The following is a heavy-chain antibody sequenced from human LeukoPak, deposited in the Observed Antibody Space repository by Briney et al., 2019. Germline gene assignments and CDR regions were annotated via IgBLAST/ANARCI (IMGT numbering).Heavy chain of an antibody. CDR3: AKDPHQISSWYFHY. V-gene: IGHV3-23*01. CDR1: GFTFSSYA. Sequence: GGSLRLSCAASGFTFSSYAMSWVRQAPGKGLEWVSAISGSGGSTYYADSVKGRFTISRDSSKNTLYLQMNSLRAEDTAVYYCAKDPHQISSWYFHYWGQGTLVTVSS. CDR2: ISGSGGST. J-gene: IGHJ4*02. D-gene: IGHD6-13*01.